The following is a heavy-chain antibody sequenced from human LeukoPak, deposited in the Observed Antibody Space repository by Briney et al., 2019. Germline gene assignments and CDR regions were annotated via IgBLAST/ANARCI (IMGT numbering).Heavy chain of an antibody. CDR3: ARLAGIAAAGELYHFDY. Sequence: SETLSLTCAVYGGSFSGYYWSWIRQPPGKGLEWIGEINHSGSTNYNPSLKSRVTISVDTSKNQFSLKLSSVTAADTAVYYCARLAGIAAAGELYHFDYWGQGTLVTVSS. D-gene: IGHD6-13*01. V-gene: IGHV4-34*01. CDR2: INHSGST. CDR1: GGSFSGYY. J-gene: IGHJ4*02.